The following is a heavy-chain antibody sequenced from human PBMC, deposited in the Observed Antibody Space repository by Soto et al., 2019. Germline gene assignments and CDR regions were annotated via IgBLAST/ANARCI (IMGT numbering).Heavy chain of an antibody. J-gene: IGHJ5*02. D-gene: IGHD4-17*01. V-gene: IGHV2-5*01. CDR2: IYWNDDT. CDR3: AHRGYGDYPRDNWFDP. CDR1: GFSLSTGGVG. Sequence: QITLKESGPTLVKPTQTLTLTCTFSGFSLSTGGVGVGWIRQPPGKALEWLALIYWNDDTRYSPSLKSRLTITKDTSKNQVLLTLTNMDPVDTATYYCAHRGYGDYPRDNWFDPWGQGTLVTVSS.